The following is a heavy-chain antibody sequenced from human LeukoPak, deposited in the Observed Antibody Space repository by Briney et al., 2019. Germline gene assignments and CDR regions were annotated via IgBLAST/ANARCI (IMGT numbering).Heavy chain of an antibody. CDR3: ARIFHNRVNPPLEGYYYYGMDV. Sequence: ASVKVSCKASGYTFTSYGISWVRQAPGQGLEWMGWISAYNGNTNYAQKLQGRVTMTTDTSTSTAYVELRSLRANDTAVYYCARIFHNRVNPPLEGYYYYGMDVWGQGTTVTVSS. J-gene: IGHJ6*02. D-gene: IGHD1-14*01. V-gene: IGHV1-18*01. CDR2: ISAYNGNT. CDR1: GYTFTSYG.